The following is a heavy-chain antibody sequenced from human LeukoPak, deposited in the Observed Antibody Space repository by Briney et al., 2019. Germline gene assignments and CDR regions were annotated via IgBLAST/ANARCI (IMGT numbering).Heavy chain of an antibody. V-gene: IGHV4-39*01. CDR3: ARLLGSSSDY. J-gene: IGHJ4*02. CDR1: GGSISSSSYY. CDR2: IYYSGST. Sequence: SETLSLTCTVSGGSISSSSYYWGWIRQPPGKGLEWIGSIYYSGSTYYNPSLKSRDTISVDTSKNQFSLKLSSVTAADTAVYYCARLLGSSSDYWGQGTLVTVSS.